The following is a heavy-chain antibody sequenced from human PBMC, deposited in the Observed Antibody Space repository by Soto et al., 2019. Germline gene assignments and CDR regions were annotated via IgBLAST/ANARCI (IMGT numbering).Heavy chain of an antibody. Sequence: GGSLRLSCAASGFTFSSYGMHWVRQAPGKGLEWVAVISYDGSNKYYADSVKGRFTISRDNSKNTLYLQMNSLRAEDTAVYYCAKERYGGNSGYYYYGMDVWGQGTTVTVSS. V-gene: IGHV3-30*18. J-gene: IGHJ6*02. CDR3: AKERYGGNSGYYYYGMDV. D-gene: IGHD4-17*01. CDR2: ISYDGSNK. CDR1: GFTFSSYG.